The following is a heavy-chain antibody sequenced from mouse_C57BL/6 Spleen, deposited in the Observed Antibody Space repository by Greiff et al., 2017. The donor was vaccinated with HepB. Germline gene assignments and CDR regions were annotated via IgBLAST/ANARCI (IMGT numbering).Heavy chain of an antibody. CDR1: GFTFSSYA. CDR3: ARSGYFDY. Sequence: DVMLVESGGGLVEPGGSLKLSCAASGFTFSSYAMSWVRQTPEKRLEWVATISDGGSYTYYPDNVKGRFTISRDNAKNNLYLQMSHLKSEDTAMYYCARSGYFDYWGQGTTLTVSS. V-gene: IGHV5-4*03. CDR2: ISDGGSYT. J-gene: IGHJ2*01.